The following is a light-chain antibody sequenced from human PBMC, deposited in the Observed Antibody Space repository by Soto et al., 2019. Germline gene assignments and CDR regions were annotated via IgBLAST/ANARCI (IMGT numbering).Light chain of an antibody. Sequence: VLTQSPSASASLGASVKLTCTLSSGHSSYAIAWHQQQPEKGPRYLMKLNSDGSHSKGDGIPDRFSGSSSGAERYLNISSLQSEDEADYYCQTWGTGSWVFGGGTKLTVL. CDR1: SGHSSYA. CDR3: QTWGTGSWV. CDR2: LNSDGSH. J-gene: IGLJ3*02. V-gene: IGLV4-69*01.